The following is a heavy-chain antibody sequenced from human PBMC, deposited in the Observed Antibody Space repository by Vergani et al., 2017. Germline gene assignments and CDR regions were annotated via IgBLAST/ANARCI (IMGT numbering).Heavy chain of an antibody. CDR3: ARMGGYDGGDAFRIGYFDS. J-gene: IGHJ4*02. CDR1: GDSISSGVYY. Sequence: QVQLQESGPGLVKPSQTLSLTCSGSGDSISSGVYYWNWIRQHPGKGLEWIGYIYSTGSTHHNPSLRRRINMSVDTSKNQFSLKLNSVTAADTAMYYCARMGGYDGGDAFRIGYFDSWGPGILVTVSS. D-gene: IGHD2-21*01. CDR2: IYSTGST. V-gene: IGHV4-31*03.